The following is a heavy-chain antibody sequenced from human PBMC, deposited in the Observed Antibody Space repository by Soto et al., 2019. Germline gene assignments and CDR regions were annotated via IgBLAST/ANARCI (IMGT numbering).Heavy chain of an antibody. D-gene: IGHD3-16*01. J-gene: IGHJ5*02. CDR2: IYSSRNT. CDR1: GDSISSSDFY. Sequence: PSETLSLTCTVSGDSISSSDFYWGWIRQPPGKGLEWIGTIYSSRNTYYNPSLKSRVTISVDTSKNQFSLRLTSVTASDTAVYHCGRGGVPNVGWFDPWGQGTLVTV. V-gene: IGHV4-39*01. CDR3: GRGGVPNVGWFDP.